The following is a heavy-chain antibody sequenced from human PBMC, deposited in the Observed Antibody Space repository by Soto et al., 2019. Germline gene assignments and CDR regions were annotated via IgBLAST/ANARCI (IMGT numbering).Heavy chain of an antibody. V-gene: IGHV3-30*18. CDR1: GFTFSSYG. Sequence: LRLSCAASGFTFSSYGMHWVRQAPGKGLEWVAVISYDGSNKYYADSVKGRFTISRDNSKNTLYLQMNSLRAEDTAVYYCAKDSLVGASYYFDYWGQGTLVTVSS. CDR2: ISYDGSNK. J-gene: IGHJ4*02. CDR3: AKDSLVGASYYFDY. D-gene: IGHD1-26*01.